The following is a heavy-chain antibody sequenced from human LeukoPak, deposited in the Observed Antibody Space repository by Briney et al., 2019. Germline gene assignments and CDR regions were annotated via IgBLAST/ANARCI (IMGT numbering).Heavy chain of an antibody. V-gene: IGHV3-7*01. D-gene: IGHD3-3*01. CDR1: GFMFSRDS. Sequence: GGSLRLSCVGSGFMFSRDSMGWVRQAPGKGLECVAHLKESGIEKEYVDSVKGRFTISRDNAENLLYLQMNSLRAEDTALYFCARWRGAQSEFDYWGQGTQVTVSS. CDR3: ARWRGAQSEFDY. CDR2: LKESGIEK. J-gene: IGHJ4*02.